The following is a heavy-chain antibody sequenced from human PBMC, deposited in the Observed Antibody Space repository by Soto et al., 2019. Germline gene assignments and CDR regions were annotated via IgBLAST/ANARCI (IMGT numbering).Heavy chain of an antibody. CDR2: ISGSGGST. Sequence: GWSLRLSCAASGFTFSSYAMSWVRQAPGKGLEWVSAISGSGGSTYYADSVKGRFTISRDNSKNTLYLQMNSLRAEDTAVYYCAKAEVWGIAAAGTRWYFDYWGQGTLVTVSS. CDR3: AKAEVWGIAAAGTRWYFDY. D-gene: IGHD6-13*01. V-gene: IGHV3-23*01. J-gene: IGHJ4*02. CDR1: GFTFSSYA.